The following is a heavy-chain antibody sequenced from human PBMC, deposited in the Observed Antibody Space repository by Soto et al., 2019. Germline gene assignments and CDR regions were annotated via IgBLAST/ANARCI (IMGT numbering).Heavy chain of an antibody. D-gene: IGHD5-18*01. CDR1: GFTFSSYA. V-gene: IGHV3-23*01. Sequence: GGSLRLSCAASGFTFSSYAMHWVRQAPGKGLEWVAAISDSGSSKYYADSVKGRFTISRDNSKNTLYLQMNSLRAEDTAVYYCAKEGVDTAMVLGIDYFDYWGQGTLVTVSS. CDR2: ISDSGSSK. CDR3: AKEGVDTAMVLGIDYFDY. J-gene: IGHJ4*02.